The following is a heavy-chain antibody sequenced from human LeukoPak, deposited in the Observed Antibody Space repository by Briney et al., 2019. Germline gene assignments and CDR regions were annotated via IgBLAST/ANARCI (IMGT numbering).Heavy chain of an antibody. CDR3: ARDRGWQYYYDSSGYYPNGFWFDP. J-gene: IGHJ5*02. Sequence: GGSLRLSCAASGFTFSSYGMHWVRQAPGKGLEWVAVIWYDGSNKYYADSVKGRFTISRDNSKNTLYLQMNSLRAEDTAVYYCARDRGWQYYYDSSGYYPNGFWFDPWGQGTLVTVSS. CDR1: GFTFSSYG. CDR2: IWYDGSNK. D-gene: IGHD3-22*01. V-gene: IGHV3-33*01.